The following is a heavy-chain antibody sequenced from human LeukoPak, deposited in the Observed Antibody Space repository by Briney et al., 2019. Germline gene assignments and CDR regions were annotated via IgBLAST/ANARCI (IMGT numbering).Heavy chain of an antibody. CDR3: AELGITMIGGV. D-gene: IGHD3-10*02. V-gene: IGHV3-11*04. CDR1: GFTFSDYY. CDR2: ISSSGSTM. J-gene: IGHJ6*04. Sequence: GGSLRLSCAASGFTFSDYYMTWIRQAPGKGLEWVSYISSSGSTMYYADSVQGRFAISRDNAENSLYLQMNSLRAEDTAVYYCAELGITMIGGVWGKGTTVTISS.